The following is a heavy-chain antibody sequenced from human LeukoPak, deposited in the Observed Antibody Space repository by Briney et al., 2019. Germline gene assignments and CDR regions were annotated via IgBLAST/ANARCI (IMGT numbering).Heavy chain of an antibody. J-gene: IGHJ6*03. D-gene: IGHD6-6*01. CDR3: AKDSSSGDNYYYYYMDV. V-gene: IGHV3-23*01. CDR1: GFTFSSYG. CDR2: ISGSGGST. Sequence: PGGSLRLSCAASGFTFSSYGMSWVRQAPGKGLEWVSAISGSGGSTYYADSVKGRFTISRDNSKNTLYLQMNSLRAEDTAVYYCAKDSSSGDNYYYYYMDVWGKGTTVTVSS.